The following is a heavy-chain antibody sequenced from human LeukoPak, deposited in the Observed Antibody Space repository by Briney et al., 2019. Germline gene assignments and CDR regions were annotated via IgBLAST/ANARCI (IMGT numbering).Heavy chain of an antibody. CDR3: ARHQYRDLTDAFDI. CDR2: IYYSGST. J-gene: IGHJ3*02. CDR1: GGSISSSSYY. D-gene: IGHD1-14*01. Sequence: SETLSLTCTVSGGSISSSSYYWGWIRQPPGKGLGRNESIYYSGSTYYNPSLKSRVTISVDTSKNQFSLKLSSVTAADTAVYYCARHQYRDLTDAFDIWGQRTMVTVSS. V-gene: IGHV4-39*01.